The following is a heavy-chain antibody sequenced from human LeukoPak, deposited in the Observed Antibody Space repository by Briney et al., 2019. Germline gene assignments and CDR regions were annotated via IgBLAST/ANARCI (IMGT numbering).Heavy chain of an antibody. V-gene: IGHV3-23*01. J-gene: IGHJ4*02. Sequence: GSLRLSCAASGFTFSSYAMSWVRQAPGKGLEWVSAISSSGGGSTYYADSVKGRFTISRDNAKNSLYLQMNSLRAEDTALYYCAKDKGILRDKYYFDYWGQGTLVTVSS. D-gene: IGHD4-17*01. CDR1: GFTFSSYA. CDR3: AKDKGILRDKYYFDY. CDR2: ISSSGGGST.